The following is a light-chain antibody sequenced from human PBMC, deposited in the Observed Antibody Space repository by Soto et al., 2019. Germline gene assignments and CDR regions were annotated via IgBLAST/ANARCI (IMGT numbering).Light chain of an antibody. J-gene: IGKJ1*01. V-gene: IGKV1-5*01. CDR2: DAS. CDR3: QKYSKAPWT. CDR1: QSISSW. Sequence: DIQMTQSPSTLSASVGDRVTITCRASQSISSWLAWYQQKPGKAPKLLIYDASSLESGVPSRFSGTGSGTEFILTISSLQPEDVATYYCQKYSKAPWTFGQGTKV.